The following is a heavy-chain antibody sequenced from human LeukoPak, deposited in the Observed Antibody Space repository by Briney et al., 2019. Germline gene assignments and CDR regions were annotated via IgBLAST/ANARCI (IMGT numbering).Heavy chain of an antibody. CDR2: ISSSGSTI. J-gene: IGHJ4*02. CDR3: ARGPQRYYGSGQDFDY. D-gene: IGHD3-10*01. V-gene: IGHV3-48*02. Sequence: GGSLRLSCAASGFTFSSYSMDWVRQAPGKGLEWVSYISSSGSTIYYADSVKGRFTISRDNAKNSLYLQMNSLRDEDTAVYYCARGPQRYYGSGQDFDYWGQGTLVSVSS. CDR1: GFTFSSYS.